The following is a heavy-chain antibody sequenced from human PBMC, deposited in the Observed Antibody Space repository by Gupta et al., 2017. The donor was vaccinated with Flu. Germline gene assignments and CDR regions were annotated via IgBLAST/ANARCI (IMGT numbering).Heavy chain of an antibody. V-gene: IGHV4-39*01. D-gene: IGHD3-16*01. CDR2: IIYSGDT. J-gene: IGHJ3*02. Sequence: AWIRQPPGKGLEWIGEIIYSGDTYYNPSLKSRVSISVDTSKNHFSLRVTSVTATDTAVYYCVRRKGGGAFDIWGQGTMVTVSS. CDR3: VRRKGGGAFDI.